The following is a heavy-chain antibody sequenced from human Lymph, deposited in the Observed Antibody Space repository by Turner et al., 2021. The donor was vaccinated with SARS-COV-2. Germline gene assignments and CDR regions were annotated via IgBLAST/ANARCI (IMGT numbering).Heavy chain of an antibody. D-gene: IGHD3-22*01. J-gene: IGHJ4*02. CDR1: GFTFSSYA. CDR2: ISGSGGDT. CDR3: AKGVRGAMIVVVIPYFDY. V-gene: IGHV3-23*01. Sequence: EVQLLESGGGLVQPVGSLRLPCAASGFTFSSYAMSWVRQAPGKGLEWVSAISGSGGDTYYADSVKGRFTISRDNSKNTLYLQMNSLRAEDTAVYYCAKGVRGAMIVVVIPYFDYWGQGTLVTVSS.